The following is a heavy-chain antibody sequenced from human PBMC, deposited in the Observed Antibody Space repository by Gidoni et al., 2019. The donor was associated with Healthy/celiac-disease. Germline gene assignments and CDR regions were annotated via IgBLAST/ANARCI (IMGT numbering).Heavy chain of an antibody. D-gene: IGHD3-22*01. J-gene: IGHJ6*03. CDR2: IDPSDSYT. V-gene: IGHV5-10-1*03. Sequence: EVQLVQSGAEVKKPGASLRLSCTGSGYSFTSYWISWVRQLPGKGLEWMGRIDPSDSYTNYSPSFQGHVTISADKSISTAYLQWSSLKASDTAMYYCARHAGEGYYDSSGYYPRYYYYYMDVWGKGTTVTVSS. CDR1: GYSFTSYW. CDR3: ARHAGEGYYDSSGYYPRYYYYYMDV.